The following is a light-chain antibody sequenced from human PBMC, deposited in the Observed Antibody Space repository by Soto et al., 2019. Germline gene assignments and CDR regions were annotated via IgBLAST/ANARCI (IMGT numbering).Light chain of an antibody. CDR3: QQYLSPPGYT. V-gene: IGKV3-20*01. Sequence: EIVLTQSPGTLSLSPGERATLSCRASQSVRSDYVAWYQQKLGQAPRLLIYGASRRATGIADRFSGSGSGTDFTLTISRLEPEHFAVYYCQQYLSPPGYTFGQGTKLEIK. J-gene: IGKJ2*01. CDR2: GAS. CDR1: QSVRSDY.